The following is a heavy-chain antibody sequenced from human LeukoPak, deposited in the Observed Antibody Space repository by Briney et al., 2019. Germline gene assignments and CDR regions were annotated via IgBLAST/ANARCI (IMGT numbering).Heavy chain of an antibody. CDR2: IHYSGST. CDR3: ARGAAAQFDY. Sequence: PSETLSLTCTVSGGSISSYYWSWIRQPPGKGLEWIGYIHYSGSTNYNPSLKSRVTISVDMSKNQFSLKLSSVTAADTAVYYCARGAAAQFDYWGQGTLVTVSS. CDR1: GGSISSYY. V-gene: IGHV4-59*01. D-gene: IGHD6-13*01. J-gene: IGHJ4*02.